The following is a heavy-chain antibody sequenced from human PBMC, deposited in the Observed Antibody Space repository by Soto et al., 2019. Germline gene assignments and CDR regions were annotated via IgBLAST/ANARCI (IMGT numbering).Heavy chain of an antibody. D-gene: IGHD5-12*01. J-gene: IGHJ6*03. CDR3: AKDDRGRGYSGYGFPRRGYYYYMDV. CDR2: ISGSGGST. V-gene: IGHV3-23*01. Sequence: PGGSLRLSCAASGFTFSSYAMSWVRQAPGKGLEWVSAISGSGGSTYYADSVKGRFTISRDNSKNTLYLQMNSLRAEDTAVYYCAKDDRGRGYSGYGFPRRGYYYYMDVWGKGTTVTVSS. CDR1: GFTFSSYA.